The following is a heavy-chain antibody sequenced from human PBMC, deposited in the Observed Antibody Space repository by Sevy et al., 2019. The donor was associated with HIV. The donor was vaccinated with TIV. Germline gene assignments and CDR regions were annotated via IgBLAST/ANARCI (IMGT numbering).Heavy chain of an antibody. CDR2: ISYDGSNK. Sequence: GGYLRLSCAASGFTFSSYAMHWVRQAPGKGLEWVAVISYDGSNKYYADSVKGRFTISRDNSKNTLYLQMNSLRAEDTAVYYCASPLCSGGSCYSDYYYYGMDVWGQGTTVTVSS. CDR1: GFTFSSYA. D-gene: IGHD2-15*01. J-gene: IGHJ6*02. V-gene: IGHV3-30-3*01. CDR3: ASPLCSGGSCYSDYYYYGMDV.